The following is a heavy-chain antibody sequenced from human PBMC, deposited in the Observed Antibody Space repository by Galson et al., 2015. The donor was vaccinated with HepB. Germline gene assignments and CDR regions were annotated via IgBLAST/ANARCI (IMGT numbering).Heavy chain of an antibody. Sequence: SLRLSCAASGFTFSSYAMHWVRQAPGKGLEYVSAISSNGGSTYHADSVKGRFTISRDNSKNTLYLQMSSLRAEDTAVYYCVKENPAHSFDYWGQGTLVTVSS. CDR2: ISSNGGST. D-gene: IGHD2-21*01. J-gene: IGHJ4*02. V-gene: IGHV3-64D*06. CDR1: GFTFSSYA. CDR3: VKENPAHSFDY.